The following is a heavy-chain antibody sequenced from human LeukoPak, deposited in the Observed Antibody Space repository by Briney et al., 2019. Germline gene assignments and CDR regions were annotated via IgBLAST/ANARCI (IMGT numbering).Heavy chain of an antibody. CDR1: GYSFTSYG. V-gene: IGHV1-18*01. J-gene: IGHJ5*02. CDR3: ARALSVGASSA. D-gene: IGHD1-26*01. Sequence: GASVKVSCKASGYSFTSYGISWVRQAPGQGLEWMGLIAAYNGDTKYEQKFQGRVTMTTDTSTSTAYMELKSARSTDTAVYYCARALSVGASSAWGQGTLVTVSS. CDR2: IAAYNGDT.